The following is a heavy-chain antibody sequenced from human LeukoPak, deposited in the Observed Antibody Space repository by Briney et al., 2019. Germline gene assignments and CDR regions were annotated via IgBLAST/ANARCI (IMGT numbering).Heavy chain of an antibody. CDR3: ARGLHREGYFDL. Sequence: GGSLRLSCAASGFTFSSYDIHWVRQPTGKGLEWVSAIGIAADTYYVDSVKGRFTISRENAKNSLYLQMNSLRAGDAAVYYCARGLHREGYFDLWGRGTLVTVSS. D-gene: IGHD1-26*01. CDR1: GFTFSSYD. V-gene: IGHV3-13*01. J-gene: IGHJ2*01. CDR2: IGIAADT.